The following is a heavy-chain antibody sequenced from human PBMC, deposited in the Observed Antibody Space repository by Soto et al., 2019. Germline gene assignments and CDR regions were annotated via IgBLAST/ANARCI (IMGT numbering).Heavy chain of an antibody. CDR3: ARAGVPAANYYYYYMDV. Sequence: GGSLILSCAASGFTVSSNYMSWVRQAPGKGLEWVSVIYSGGSTYYADSVKGRFTISRDNSKNTLYLQMNSLRAEDTAVYYCARAGVPAANYYYYYMDVWGKGTTVTVSS. J-gene: IGHJ6*03. V-gene: IGHV3-66*01. CDR2: IYSGGST. D-gene: IGHD2-2*01. CDR1: GFTVSSNY.